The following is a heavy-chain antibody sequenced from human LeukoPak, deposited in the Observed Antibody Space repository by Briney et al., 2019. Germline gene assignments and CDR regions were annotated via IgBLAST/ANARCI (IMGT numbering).Heavy chain of an antibody. Sequence: GGSLRLSCAASGFTFSTSWMHWVRQAPGKGLVWVSRISTDGTYTSSADSVKGRFTTSRDNAKNTLYLQMSSLRAEDTAVYYCTRDVHVWGQGTLVTVSS. CDR2: ISTDGTYT. V-gene: IGHV3-74*01. CDR3: TRDVHV. J-gene: IGHJ4*02. CDR1: GFTFSTSW. D-gene: IGHD3-10*02.